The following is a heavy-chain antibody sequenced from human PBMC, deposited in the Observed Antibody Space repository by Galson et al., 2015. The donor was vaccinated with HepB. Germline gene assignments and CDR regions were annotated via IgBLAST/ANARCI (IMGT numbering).Heavy chain of an antibody. CDR3: ARWAAEAYYYGSGNWFDP. V-gene: IGHV4-4*07. CDR2: IYTSGST. Sequence: ETLSLTCTVSGGSISSYYWSWIRQPAGKGLEWIGRIYTSGSTNYNPSLKSRVTMSVDTSKNQFSLKLSSVTAADTAVYYCARWAAEAYYYGSGNWFDPWGQGTLVTVSS. CDR1: GGSISSYY. J-gene: IGHJ5*02. D-gene: IGHD3-10*01.